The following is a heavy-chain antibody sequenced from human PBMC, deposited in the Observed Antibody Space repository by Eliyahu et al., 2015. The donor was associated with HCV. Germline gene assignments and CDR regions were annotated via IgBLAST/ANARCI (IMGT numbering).Heavy chain of an antibody. V-gene: IGHV4-30-4*08. CDR2: IYNXGST. D-gene: IGHD3-22*01. CDR3: GRGSYDTSGYYAPDY. J-gene: IGHJ4*02. CDR1: GASISSSGYF. Sequence: ESGPGLGEPSQTLSLTCTVSGASISSSGYFWXWIRQPPGXGLQWIGXIYNXGSTYYNPSLKXRXIISLDTSKNQXXLELXSVTAADTAVYYCGRGSYDTSGYYAPDYWGQGTLVTVSS.